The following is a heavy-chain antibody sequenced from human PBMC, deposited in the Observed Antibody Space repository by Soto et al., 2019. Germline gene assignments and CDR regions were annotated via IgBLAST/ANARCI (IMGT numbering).Heavy chain of an antibody. CDR1: GFSFRNHV. CDR3: ARDPSGGWPYYFDY. J-gene: IGHJ4*02. V-gene: IGHV3-21*01. CDR2: ITGASDFA. D-gene: IGHD6-19*01. Sequence: GGSLRLSCAASGFSFRNHVMRWVRQAPGKGLEWVSTITGASDFAHHADSVKGRFTISRDNAKNSLYLQMNSLRAEDTAVYYCARDPSGGWPYYFDYWGQGTLVTVSS.